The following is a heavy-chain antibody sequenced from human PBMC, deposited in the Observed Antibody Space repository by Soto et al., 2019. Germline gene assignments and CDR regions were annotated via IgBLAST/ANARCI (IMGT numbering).Heavy chain of an antibody. CDR1: GGSFSGYY. V-gene: IGHV4-34*01. D-gene: IGHD2-15*01. CDR3: ARGQDRRKGGDN. Sequence: QVQLQQWGAGLLKPSETLSLTCAVYGGSFSGYYWTWIRQPPGKGLEWIGEITHDGNINYNPSLKSRVTISVDTSKNQFSLRLSFVTAADTAVYFCARGQDRRKGGDNWGQGTLVTVSS. J-gene: IGHJ4*02. CDR2: ITHDGNI.